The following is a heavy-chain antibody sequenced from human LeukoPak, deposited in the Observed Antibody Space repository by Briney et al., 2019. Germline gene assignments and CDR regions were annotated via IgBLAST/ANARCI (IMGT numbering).Heavy chain of an antibody. CDR1: GGSFSGYY. D-gene: IGHD6-19*01. J-gene: IGHJ6*02. Sequence: SETLSLTCAVYGGSFSGYYWSWIRQPPGKGLEWIGEINHSGSTNYDPSLKSRVTISVDTSKNQFSLKLSSVTAADTAVYYCARGVNGWSYYYGMDVWGQGTTVTVSS. CDR3: ARGVNGWSYYYGMDV. CDR2: INHSGST. V-gene: IGHV4-34*01.